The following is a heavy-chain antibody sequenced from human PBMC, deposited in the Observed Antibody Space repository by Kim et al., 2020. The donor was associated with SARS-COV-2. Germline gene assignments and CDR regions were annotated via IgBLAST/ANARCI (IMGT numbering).Heavy chain of an antibody. Sequence: SETLSLTCTVSGGSISSSSYYWGWIRQPPGKGLEWIGSIYYSGSTYYNPSLKSRVTISVDTSKNQFSLKLSSVTAADTAVYYCARTESGSYYYYYYGMDVWGQGTTVTVSS. CDR1: GGSISSSSYY. CDR3: ARTESGSYYYYYYGMDV. D-gene: IGHD1-26*01. V-gene: IGHV4-39*01. J-gene: IGHJ6*02. CDR2: IYYSGST.